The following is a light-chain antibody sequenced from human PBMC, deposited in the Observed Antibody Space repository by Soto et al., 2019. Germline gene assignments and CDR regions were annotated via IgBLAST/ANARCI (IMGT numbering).Light chain of an antibody. Sequence: QAVVTQPPSVSEAPRQRVSISCSGNTSNVGNNAVNWYQQLPGKTPKLLIYFDDLVPSGVSDRFSGSKSGTSASLAISGLQSDDEADYYCAAWDDNLNVVLFGGGTKLTVL. CDR3: AAWDDNLNVVL. V-gene: IGLV1-36*01. CDR1: TSNVGNNA. CDR2: FDD. J-gene: IGLJ2*01.